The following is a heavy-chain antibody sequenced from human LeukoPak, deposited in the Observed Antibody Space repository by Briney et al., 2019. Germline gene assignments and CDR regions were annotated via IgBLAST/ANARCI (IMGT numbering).Heavy chain of an antibody. J-gene: IGHJ4*02. CDR3: ARFYSGSYSYFDY. CDR1: GYTFTTYA. D-gene: IGHD1-26*01. Sequence: ASVKVSCKASGYTFTTYAINWVRQAPGQGLEWMGWINTNTGNPTYAQGFTGRFVFSLDTSVSTAYLQISSLKAEDTAVYYCARFYSGSYSYFDYWGQGTLVTASS. V-gene: IGHV7-4-1*02. CDR2: INTNTGNP.